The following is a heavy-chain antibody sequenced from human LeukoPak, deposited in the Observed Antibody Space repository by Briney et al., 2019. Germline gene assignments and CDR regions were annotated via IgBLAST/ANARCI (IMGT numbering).Heavy chain of an antibody. V-gene: IGHV3-74*01. CDR1: GFTFSSYW. Sequence: PGGSLRLSCAASGFTFSSYWMHWVRQAPGKGLVWVSRINTDGSSTSYADSAKGRFTISRDNAKNTLYLQMNSLRAEDTAVYYYARDWRRAAAGTPDYWGQGTLVTVSS. CDR3: ARDWRRAAAGTPDY. J-gene: IGHJ4*02. D-gene: IGHD6-13*01. CDR2: INTDGSST.